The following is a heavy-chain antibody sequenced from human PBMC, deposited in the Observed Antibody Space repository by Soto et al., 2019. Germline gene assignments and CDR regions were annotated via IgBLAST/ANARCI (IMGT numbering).Heavy chain of an antibody. V-gene: IGHV3-73*01. D-gene: IGHD4-17*01. CDR1: GFTFSGSA. CDR3: TRLRGDYVGLIYYGMDV. CDR2: IRSKANSYAT. J-gene: IGHJ6*02. Sequence: GGSLRLSCAASGFTFSGSAMHWVRQASGKGLEWVGRIRSKANSYATAYAASVKGRFTISRDDSKNTAYLQMNSLKTEDTAVYYCTRLRGDYVGLIYYGMDVWGQGTTVTVSS.